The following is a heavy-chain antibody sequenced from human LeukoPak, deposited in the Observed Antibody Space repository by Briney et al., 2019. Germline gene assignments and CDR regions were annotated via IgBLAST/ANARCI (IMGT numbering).Heavy chain of an antibody. Sequence: GASVKVSCKASGGTFSSYAMSWVRQAPGQGLEWVGGIIPIFGTANYAQKFQGRVTITRDESKSTAYMELSSLRSEDTAVYYCAAGDNNDAFDIWGQGTMVTVSS. CDR1: GGTFSSYA. CDR3: AAGDNNDAFDI. CDR2: IIPIFGTA. J-gene: IGHJ3*02. V-gene: IGHV1-69*05. D-gene: IGHD3-16*01.